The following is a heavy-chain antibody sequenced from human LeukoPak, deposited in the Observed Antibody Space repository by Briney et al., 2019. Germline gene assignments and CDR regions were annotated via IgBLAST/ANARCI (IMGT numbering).Heavy chain of an antibody. J-gene: IGHJ4*02. CDR2: ISSSGSTI. Sequence: GGSLRLSCAASGFTFSDYYMSWIRQAPGKGLEWVSYISSSGSTIYYADSVKGRFTISRDNSKNALYLQMNSLRAEDTAVHYCAKDRIAARPAGGSGYFDYWGQGTLVTVSS. CDR3: AKDRIAARPAGGSGYFDY. V-gene: IGHV3-11*04. D-gene: IGHD6-6*01. CDR1: GFTFSDYY.